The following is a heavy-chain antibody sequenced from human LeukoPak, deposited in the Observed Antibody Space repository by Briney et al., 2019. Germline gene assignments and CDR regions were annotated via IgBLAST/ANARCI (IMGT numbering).Heavy chain of an antibody. CDR3: ATNSVTTGNYYYYYMDV. D-gene: IGHD4-17*01. Sequence: ASVKVSCKVSGYTLTELSMHWVRQAPGKGLEWMGGFDPEDGETIYAQKFQGRVTMTEDTSTDTAYVELSSLRSEDTAVYYCATNSVTTGNYYYYYMDVWGKGTTVTVSS. CDR2: FDPEDGET. CDR1: GYTLTELS. V-gene: IGHV1-24*01. J-gene: IGHJ6*03.